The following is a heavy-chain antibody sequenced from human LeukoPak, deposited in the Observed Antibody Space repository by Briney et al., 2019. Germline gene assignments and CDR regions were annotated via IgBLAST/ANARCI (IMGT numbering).Heavy chain of an antibody. J-gene: IGHJ5*01. CDR2: IYPADSDT. D-gene: IGHD6-19*01. V-gene: IGHV5-51*01. CDR3: ARQRGSGWYDF. Sequence: GESLKISCMGSGYTFTMYWIGWVRQMPGKGLEWMGIIYPADSDTRYSPTVRGQVTISVDKSVNTAYLQWSSLNASDTATYYCARQRGSGWYDFWGQGTLVTVSS. CDR1: GYTFTMYW.